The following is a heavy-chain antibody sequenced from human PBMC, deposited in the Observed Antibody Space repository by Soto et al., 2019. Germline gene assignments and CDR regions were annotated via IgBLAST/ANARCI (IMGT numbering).Heavy chain of an antibody. Sequence: ASVTVSCKASGFSFTGYYIHWLRQAPGQGLGWMGWINAHSGGTEYAQKFQGRVTLTRDTSIATAYLTLTSLTSDDTALYYCAKDLTRQLAYWLDPWGQGTQVTVSS. D-gene: IGHD6-6*01. CDR3: AKDLTRQLAYWLDP. CDR2: INAHSGGT. CDR1: GFSFTGYY. V-gene: IGHV1-2*02. J-gene: IGHJ5*02.